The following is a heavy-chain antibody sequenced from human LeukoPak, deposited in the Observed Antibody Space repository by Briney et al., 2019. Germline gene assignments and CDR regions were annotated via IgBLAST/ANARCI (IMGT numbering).Heavy chain of an antibody. D-gene: IGHD3-16*01. CDR1: GFTFSSYS. J-gene: IGHJ4*02. V-gene: IGHV3-21*01. CDR3: ARGGGIDY. Sequence: RGSLRLSCAASGFTFSSYSMIWVRQAPGKGLEWVSSISSSSSYIYYADSVKGRFTISRDNAKDSLYLQMNSLRAEDTAVYYCARGGGIDYWGQGTLVTVSS. CDR2: ISSSSSYI.